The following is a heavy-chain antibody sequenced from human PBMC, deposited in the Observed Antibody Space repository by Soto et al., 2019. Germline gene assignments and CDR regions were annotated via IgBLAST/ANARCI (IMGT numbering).Heavy chain of an antibody. J-gene: IGHJ4*02. CDR2: IWYDGSNK. CDR1: GFTFSSYG. D-gene: IGHD4-17*01. CDR3: ARDLYGDPTDYFDY. Sequence: GGSLRLSCAASGFTFSSYGMHWVRQAPGKGLEWVAVIWYDGSNKYYADSVKGRFTISRDNSKNTLYLQMNSLRAEDTAVYYCARDLYGDPTDYFDYRGQGTLVTVSS. V-gene: IGHV3-33*01.